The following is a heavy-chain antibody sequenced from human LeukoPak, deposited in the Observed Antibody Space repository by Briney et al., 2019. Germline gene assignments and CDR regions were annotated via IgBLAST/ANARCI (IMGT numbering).Heavy chain of an antibody. Sequence: HSGGSLRLSCAASGFTFSNYAMSWVRQAPGKRLEWVSGISGTSGTINYADPVKGRFTISRDNSKNTVYLQMNSLRAEDTAVYYCAKRLGDQRAFDYWGQGTLATVSS. CDR1: GFTFSNYA. CDR2: ISGTSGTI. J-gene: IGHJ4*02. CDR3: AKRLGDQRAFDY. D-gene: IGHD2-21*02. V-gene: IGHV3-23*01.